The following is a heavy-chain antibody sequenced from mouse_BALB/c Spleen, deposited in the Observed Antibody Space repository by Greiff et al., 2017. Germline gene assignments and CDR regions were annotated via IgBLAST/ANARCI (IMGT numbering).Heavy chain of an antibody. V-gene: IGHV5-12-2*01. CDR2: ISNGGGIT. CDR3: ARYDFDY. D-gene: IGHD2-14*01. Sequence: EVQLVESGGGLVQPGGSLKLSCAASGFTFSSYTMSWVRQTPEKRLEWVAYISNGGGITYYPDTVKGRFTISRDNAKNTLYLQMSSLKSEDTAMYYCARYDFDYWGQGTTLTVSS. CDR1: GFTFSSYT. J-gene: IGHJ2*01.